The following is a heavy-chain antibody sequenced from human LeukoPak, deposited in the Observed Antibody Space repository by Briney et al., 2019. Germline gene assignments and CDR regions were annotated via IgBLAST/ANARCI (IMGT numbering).Heavy chain of an antibody. Sequence: GGSLRLSCAASGFTVSSNYMSWVRQAPGKGLDWVSVIYSGRSTYYADSVKGRFTISSDNSKNTLYLQMNSLRAEDTAVYYCARNYYDSSGYYVGYPHFFDYWGQGTLVSVSS. CDR3: ARNYYDSSGYYVGYPHFFDY. J-gene: IGHJ4*02. CDR2: IYSGRST. CDR1: GFTVSSNY. D-gene: IGHD3-22*01. V-gene: IGHV3-66*02.